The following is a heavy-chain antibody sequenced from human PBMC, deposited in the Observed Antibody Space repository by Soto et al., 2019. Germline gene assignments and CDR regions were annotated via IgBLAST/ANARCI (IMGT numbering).Heavy chain of an antibody. V-gene: IGHV1-18*01. J-gene: IGHJ2*01. D-gene: IGHD2-15*01. CDR3: ARDLHSGGKYWYFDI. CDR2: INSFSGDT. Sequence: QVQLVQSGAEVKKPGASVKVSCKASGYTFTHYGITWVRQAPGQGPEWMGWINSFSGDTNYPQKLQDRLTMTTDTSTNTVYMELRNLRSDDTAVYYCARDLHSGGKYWYFDIWGRGTLVTVSS. CDR1: GYTFTHYG.